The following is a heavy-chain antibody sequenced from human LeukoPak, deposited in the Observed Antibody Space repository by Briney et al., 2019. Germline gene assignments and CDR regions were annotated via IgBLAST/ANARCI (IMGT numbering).Heavy chain of an antibody. V-gene: IGHV4-61*01. J-gene: IGHJ4*02. CDR3: ARVSVAGIGPDY. Sequence: PSETLSLTCTVSGGSVSSGNYYWSWIRQPPGKGLEWIGFMSNSGHTDSNASLNSRVTISVDTSKNQFSLKLKSVTAADTAVYYCARVSVAGIGPDYWDQGTVVTVSS. CDR1: GGSVSSGNYY. D-gene: IGHD6-13*01. CDR2: MSNSGHT.